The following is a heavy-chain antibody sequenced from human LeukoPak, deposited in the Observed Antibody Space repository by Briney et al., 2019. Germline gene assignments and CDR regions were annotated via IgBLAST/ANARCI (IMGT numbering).Heavy chain of an antibody. D-gene: IGHD6-6*01. J-gene: IGHJ4*02. CDR2: SRSKAYGGTT. CDR1: GFTFGDYA. CDR3: TSLNSSSSGSFDY. V-gene: IGHV3-49*04. Sequence: PGGSLRLSCTASGFTFGDYAMSWVRQAPGKGLEWVGFSRSKAYGGTTEYAASVKGRFTISRDDSKSIAYLQMNSLKTEDTAVYYCTSLNSSSSGSFDYWGQGALVTVSS.